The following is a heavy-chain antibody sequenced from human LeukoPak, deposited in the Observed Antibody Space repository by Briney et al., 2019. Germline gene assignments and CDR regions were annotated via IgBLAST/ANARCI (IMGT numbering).Heavy chain of an antibody. V-gene: IGHV4-39*01. D-gene: IGHD6-25*01. Sequence: SETLSLTCTVSGGSVSSSSYYWGWIRQPPGKGLEWIGSIYYSGSTYYNPSLKSRVTISVDTSKNQFSLNLSSVTAADTAVYYCARHRSSGDDYWGQGTLVTVSS. J-gene: IGHJ4*02. CDR1: GGSVSSSSYY. CDR3: ARHRSSGDDY. CDR2: IYYSGST.